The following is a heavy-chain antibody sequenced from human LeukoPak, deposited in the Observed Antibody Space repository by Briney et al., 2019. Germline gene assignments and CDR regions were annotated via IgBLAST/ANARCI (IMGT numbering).Heavy chain of an antibody. V-gene: IGHV4-31*03. Sequence: SQTLSLTCTVSGGSISSGGYYWSWIRQHPGKGLEWIGYIYYSGSTYYNPSLKSRVTISVDTSKNQFSLKLSSVTAADTAVYYCARINSRSHRAVTAPLDIWGQGTMVTVSS. CDR1: GGSISSGGYY. CDR3: ARINSRSHRAVTAPLDI. CDR2: IYYSGST. D-gene: IGHD4-23*01. J-gene: IGHJ3*02.